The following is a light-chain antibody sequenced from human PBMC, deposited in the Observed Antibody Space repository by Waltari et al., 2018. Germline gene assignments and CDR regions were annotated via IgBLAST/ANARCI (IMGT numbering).Light chain of an antibody. CDR3: QQYNNWPYT. Sequence: EIVMTKSPATLSVSPGERATLSCRASQSVSSNLAWYQQKPGQAPRLLICGASTRATGTPDRFSGRGSGTEFTLTISSMQSEDFAVYYCQQYNNWPYTFGQGTKLEIK. J-gene: IGKJ2*01. CDR1: QSVSSN. CDR2: GAS. V-gene: IGKV3-15*01.